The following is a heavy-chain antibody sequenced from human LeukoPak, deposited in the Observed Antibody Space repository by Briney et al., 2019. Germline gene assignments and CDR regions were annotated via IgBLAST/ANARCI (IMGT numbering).Heavy chain of an antibody. V-gene: IGHV3-64*01. J-gene: IGHJ4*02. D-gene: IGHD4-23*01. CDR3: ARAVGDTWSFDY. Sequence: PGGSLRLSCAASGFTFSDYAMRWVRQARGKGLEYASATSPNGGNTYSANSVKGRFTISRDNSKNMLYLQMGSLRADDMAVYYCARAVGDTWSFDYWGQGTLVTVSS. CDR1: GFTFSDYA. CDR2: TSPNGGNT.